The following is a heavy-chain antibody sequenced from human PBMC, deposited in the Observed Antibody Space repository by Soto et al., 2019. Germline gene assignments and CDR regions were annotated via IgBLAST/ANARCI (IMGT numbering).Heavy chain of an antibody. Sequence: SLRLSCAASGCTLSSYAMSWVRQAPGKGLEWVSAISGSGGSTYYADSVKGRFTISRDNSKNTLYLQMNSLRAEDTAVYYCAKDSLVGLVDAFDVWGQGTMVTVS. CDR2: ISGSGGST. J-gene: IGHJ3*01. CDR1: GCTLSSYA. V-gene: IGHV3-23*01. CDR3: AKDSLVGLVDAFDV. D-gene: IGHD2-8*02.